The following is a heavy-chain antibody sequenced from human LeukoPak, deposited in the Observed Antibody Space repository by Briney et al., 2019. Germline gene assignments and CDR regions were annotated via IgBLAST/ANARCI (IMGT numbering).Heavy chain of an antibody. CDR3: ARGMLAGGAFDI. CDR2: ISYDGSNK. D-gene: IGHD2-8*01. J-gene: IGHJ3*02. Sequence: GRSLRLSCAASGFTFSSYAMHWVRQAPGKGLEWVAVISYDGSNKYYADSVKGRFTISRDNSKNTLYLQMNSLRAEDTAVYYCARGMLAGGAFDIWGQGTMVTVSS. V-gene: IGHV3-30*14. CDR1: GFTFSSYA.